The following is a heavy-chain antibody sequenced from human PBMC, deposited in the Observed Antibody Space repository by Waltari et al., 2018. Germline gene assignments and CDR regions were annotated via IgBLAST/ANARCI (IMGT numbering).Heavy chain of an antibody. CDR1: GSSISRGYY. D-gene: IGHD4-17*01. J-gene: IGHJ4*02. V-gene: IGHV4-38-2*01. Sequence: QVQLQESGPGLVKPSETLSLTCAVSGSSISRGYYWGWIRQPPGKGLEWIGSIYHSGSTYYNPSLKSRVTISVDTSKNQFSLKLSSVTAADTAVYYCARVSGDLYFDYWGQGTLVTVSS. CDR2: IYHSGST. CDR3: ARVSGDLYFDY.